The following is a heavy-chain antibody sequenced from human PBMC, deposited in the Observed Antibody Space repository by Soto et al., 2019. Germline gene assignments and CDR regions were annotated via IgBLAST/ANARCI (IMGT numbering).Heavy chain of an antibody. CDR2: ISGSGGST. D-gene: IGHD6-19*01. V-gene: IGHV3-23*01. J-gene: IGHJ4*02. CDR1: GFTFSSYA. CDR3: ARDGSVEWLVGRGFDY. Sequence: GGSLRLSCAASGFTFSSYAMSWVRQAPGKGLEWVSAISGSGGSTYYADSVKGRFTISRDNAKNSLYLQMNSLRAEDTAVYYCARDGSVEWLVGRGFDYWGQGTLVTVSS.